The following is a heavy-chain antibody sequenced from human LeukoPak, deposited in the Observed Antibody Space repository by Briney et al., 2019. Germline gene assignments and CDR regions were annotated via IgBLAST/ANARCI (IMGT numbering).Heavy chain of an antibody. V-gene: IGHV4-34*01. CDR3: VSHPYSSGWYVDY. Sequence: SETLSLTCAVYGGSFSGYSWTWIRQPPGKGLEWIGEIDRSGSTYYNPSLKSRVTISVDTSKNQFSLKVNSVTAADTAVYYCVSHPYSSGWYVDYWGQGTLVTVSS. CDR1: GGSFSGYS. CDR2: IDRSGST. D-gene: IGHD6-19*01. J-gene: IGHJ4*02.